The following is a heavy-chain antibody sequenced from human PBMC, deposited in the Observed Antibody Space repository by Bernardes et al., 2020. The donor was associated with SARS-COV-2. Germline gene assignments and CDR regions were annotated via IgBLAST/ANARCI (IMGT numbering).Heavy chain of an antibody. J-gene: IGHJ4*02. D-gene: IGHD6-19*01. CDR3: ARIDEVTGRDY. CDR1: GLTFNKAW. CDR2: IKDKRDGETT. Sequence: GGSLRLSCAASGLTFNKAWMSWVRQAPGKGLEWVGRIKDKRDGETTDYAAPVKGRFIISRDDSKDTLYLQMNSLRAEDTAVYYCARIDEVTGRDYWGQGTLVTVSS. V-gene: IGHV3-15*01.